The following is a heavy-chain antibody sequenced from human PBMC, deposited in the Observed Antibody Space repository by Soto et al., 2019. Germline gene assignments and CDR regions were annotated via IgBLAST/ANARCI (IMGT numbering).Heavy chain of an antibody. D-gene: IGHD6-13*01. J-gene: IGHJ5*02. Sequence: VSCKASGYTFTGYYMHWVRQAPGQGLEWMGWINPNSGGTNYAQKFQGWVTMTRDTSISTAYMELSRLRSDDTAVYYCARGPIAAAGPPANWFDPWGQGTLVTVPQ. CDR3: ARGPIAAAGPPANWFDP. CDR2: INPNSGGT. CDR1: GYTFTGYY. V-gene: IGHV1-2*04.